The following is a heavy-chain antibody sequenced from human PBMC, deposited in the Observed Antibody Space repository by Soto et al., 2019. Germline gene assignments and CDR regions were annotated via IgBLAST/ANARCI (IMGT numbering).Heavy chain of an antibody. J-gene: IGHJ4*02. CDR2: IYYSGST. Sequence: SETLSLTCTVSGGSISSSSYYWGWIRQPPGKGLEWIGSIYYSGSTYYNPSLKSRVTISVDTSKNQFSLKLSSVTAADTAVYYCARLRRPKYYFDYWGQGTLVTVSS. CDR3: ARLRRPKYYFDY. V-gene: IGHV4-39*01. CDR1: GGSISSSSYY.